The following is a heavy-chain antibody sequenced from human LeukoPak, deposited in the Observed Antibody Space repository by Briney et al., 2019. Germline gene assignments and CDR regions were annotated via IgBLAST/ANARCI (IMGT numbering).Heavy chain of an antibody. V-gene: IGHV3-48*03. D-gene: IGHD5-18*01. CDR2: ISSSGSTI. J-gene: IGHJ6*03. CDR1: GFTFSSYE. Sequence: GGSLRLSCAASGFTFSSYEMNWVRQAPGKGLEWVSYISSSGSTIYYADSVKGRFTISRDNSKNTLYLQMNSLRAEDTAVYYCAKDQKRGYSYGYLFYYYYMDVWGKGTTVTISS. CDR3: AKDQKRGYSYGYLFYYYYMDV.